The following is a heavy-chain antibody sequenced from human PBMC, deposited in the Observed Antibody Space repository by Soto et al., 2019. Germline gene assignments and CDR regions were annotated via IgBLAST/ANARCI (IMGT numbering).Heavy chain of an antibody. V-gene: IGHV3-9*01. D-gene: IGHD4-17*01. CDR2: ISWNSGSI. CDR1: GFTFDDYA. CDR3: AKVGPRTTVTASYYFDY. Sequence: GGSLRLSCAASGFTFDDYAMHWVRQAPGKGLEWVSGISWNSGSIGYADSVKGRFTISRDNAKNSLYLQMNSLRAEDTALYYCAKVGPRTTVTASYYFDYWGQGTLVTVSS. J-gene: IGHJ4*02.